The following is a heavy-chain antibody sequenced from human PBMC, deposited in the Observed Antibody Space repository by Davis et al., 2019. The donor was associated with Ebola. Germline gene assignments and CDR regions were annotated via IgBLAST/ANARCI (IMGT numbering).Heavy chain of an antibody. CDR3: ARDGYSYGNDY. V-gene: IGHV3-13*05. CDR1: GFTFSSYD. D-gene: IGHD5-18*01. J-gene: IGHJ4*02. Sequence: GESLKISCAASGFTFSSYDMHWVRQATGKGLEWVSAIGAAGDPYYPDSVKGRFTISRDNSKNTLYLQMNSLRAEDTAVYYCARDGYSYGNDYWGQGTLVTVSS. CDR2: IGAAGDP.